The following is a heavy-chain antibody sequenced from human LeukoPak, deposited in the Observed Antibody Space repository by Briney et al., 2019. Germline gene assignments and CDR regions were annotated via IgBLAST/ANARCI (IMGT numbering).Heavy chain of an antibody. CDR3: ARAHFNGDYFGY. D-gene: IGHD4-17*01. Sequence: GRSLRLSCAASGFTFSSYAMHWVRQAPGKGLEWVAVISYDGSNKYYADSVKGRFTIPGDNSKNTLYLQMNSLRAEDTAVYYCARAHFNGDYFGYWGQGTLVTVSS. V-gene: IGHV3-30*01. CDR2: ISYDGSNK. J-gene: IGHJ4*02. CDR1: GFTFSSYA.